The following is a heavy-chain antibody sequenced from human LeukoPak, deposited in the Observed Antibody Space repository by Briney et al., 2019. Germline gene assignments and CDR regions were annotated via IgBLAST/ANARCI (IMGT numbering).Heavy chain of an antibody. CDR3: ARDQEVGAVGY. CDR1: GFSVTTRY. CDR2: IYSGGST. J-gene: IGHJ4*02. D-gene: IGHD1-26*01. V-gene: IGHV3-53*01. Sequence: GGSLRLSCEESGFSVTTRYMSWVRQAPGKGLEWVSVIYSGGSTYYADSVKGRFTISRDNSKNTLYLQMNSLRAEDTAVYYCARDQEVGAVGYWGQGTLVTVSS.